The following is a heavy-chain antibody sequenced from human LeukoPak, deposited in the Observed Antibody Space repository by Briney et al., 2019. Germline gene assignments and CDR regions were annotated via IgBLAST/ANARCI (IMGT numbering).Heavy chain of an antibody. V-gene: IGHV1-2*02. J-gene: IGHJ3*02. CDR1: GYTFTGYY. CDR2: INPNSGGT. CDR3: AGLIFFREAGAFDI. D-gene: IGHD3-9*01. Sequence: ASVKVSCKASGYTFTGYYMHWVRQAPGQGLEWMGWINPNSGGTNYAQKFQGRVTMNRDTSISTAYMELSSLRSDDTAVYYCAGLIFFREAGAFDIWGQGTMVTVSS.